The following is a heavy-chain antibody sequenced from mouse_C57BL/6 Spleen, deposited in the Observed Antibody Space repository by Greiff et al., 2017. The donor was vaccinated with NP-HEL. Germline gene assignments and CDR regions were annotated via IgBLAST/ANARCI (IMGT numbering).Heavy chain of an antibody. CDR1: GYTFTSYG. Sequence: VMLVESGAELARPGASVKLSCKASGYTFTSYGISWVKQRTGQGLEWIGEIYPRSGNTYYNEKFKGKATLTADKSSSTAYMELRSLTSEDSAVYFCAREIITTVVAPYAMDYWGQGTSVTVSS. J-gene: IGHJ4*01. CDR3: AREIITTVVAPYAMDY. D-gene: IGHD1-1*01. V-gene: IGHV1-81*01. CDR2: IYPRSGNT.